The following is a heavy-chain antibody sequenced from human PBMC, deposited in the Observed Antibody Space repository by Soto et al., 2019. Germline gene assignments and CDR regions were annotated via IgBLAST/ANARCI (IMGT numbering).Heavy chain of an antibody. CDR1: GFTFSSYA. CDR2: ISDSGGST. J-gene: IGHJ4*02. V-gene: IGHV3-23*01. D-gene: IGHD3-22*01. Sequence: GGSLRLPCAASGFTFSSYAMSWVRQAPGKGLEWVSAISDSGGSTYYADSVKGRFTMSRHNYKNTLSQQMNRLRAEDQGLSYFAKYHATSHLYDCCCYYYDYWGQGTLVTVSS. CDR3: AKYHATSHLYDCCCYYYDY.